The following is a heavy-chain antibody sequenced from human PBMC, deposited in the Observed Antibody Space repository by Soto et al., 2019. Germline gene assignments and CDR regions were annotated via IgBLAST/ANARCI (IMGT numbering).Heavy chain of an antibody. CDR2: VYDSGST. CDR1: GGSVSSGSSY. D-gene: IGHD6-19*01. CDR3: ATHRYSSGWYYFDY. J-gene: IGHJ4*02. Sequence: SETLSLTCTVSGGSVSSGSSYWSWIRQPPGKGLEWIGYVYDSGSTTYSPSLKSRVTMSVDTSKHQFSLKLSSVTAADTAVYYCATHRYSSGWYYFDYWGQGTLVTVS. V-gene: IGHV4-61*01.